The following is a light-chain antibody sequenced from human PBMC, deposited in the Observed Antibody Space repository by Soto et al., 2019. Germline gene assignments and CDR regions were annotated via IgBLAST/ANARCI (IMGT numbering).Light chain of an antibody. CDR3: QSYDSSTVV. CDR2: EGN. J-gene: IGLJ2*01. V-gene: IGLV6-57*04. Sequence: NFMLTQPHSVSESPGKTVTISCTRSSSSIASNYVQWYQQRPGSVPTTVIYEGNQRPSGVPDRFSGSTDGSSNSASLTISGLQTEDEADYYCQSYDSSTVVFGGGTKVTVL. CDR1: SSSIASNY.